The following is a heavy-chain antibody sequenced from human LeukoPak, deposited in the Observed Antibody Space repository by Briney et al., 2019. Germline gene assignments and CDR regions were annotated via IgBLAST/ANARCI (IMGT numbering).Heavy chain of an antibody. D-gene: IGHD5-18*01. CDR2: IYYSGST. CDR3: ARGGYSYGFNYYYYMDV. V-gene: IGHV4-39*07. CDR1: GGSISSSSDY. J-gene: IGHJ6*03. Sequence: SETLSLTCTVSGGSISSSSDYWGWIRQPPGKGLEWIGSIYYSGSTYYNPSLKSRVTISVDTSKNQFSLKLSSVTAADTAVYYCARGGYSYGFNYYYYMDVWGKGTTVTVSS.